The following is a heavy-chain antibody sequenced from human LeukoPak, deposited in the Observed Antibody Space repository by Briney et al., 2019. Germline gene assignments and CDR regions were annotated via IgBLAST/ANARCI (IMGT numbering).Heavy chain of an antibody. Sequence: SETLSLTCTVSGGSISSGGYYWSWIRQPPGKGLEWIGYIYYSGSTNYNPSLKSRVTISVDTSKNQFSLKLSSVTAADTAVYYCARGSYDFWSGYYLDYWGQGTLVTVSS. V-gene: IGHV4-61*08. J-gene: IGHJ4*02. CDR3: ARGSYDFWSGYYLDY. CDR2: IYYSGST. D-gene: IGHD3-3*01. CDR1: GGSISSGGYY.